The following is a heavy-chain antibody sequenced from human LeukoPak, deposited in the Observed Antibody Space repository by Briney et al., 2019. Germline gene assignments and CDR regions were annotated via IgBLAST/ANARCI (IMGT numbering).Heavy chain of an antibody. CDR2: IYYSGSA. CDR1: GGSVNSGTYY. D-gene: IGHD6-19*01. CDR3: AREAGGLVDY. Sequence: SETLSLTCTVSGGSVNSGTYYWSWIRQPPGKGLEWIGNIYYSGSAYYNPSLKSRVTMSVDTSKNQFSLKLSSVTAADTAVYYCAREAGGLVDYWGQGTLVTVSS. J-gene: IGHJ4*02. V-gene: IGHV4-39*07.